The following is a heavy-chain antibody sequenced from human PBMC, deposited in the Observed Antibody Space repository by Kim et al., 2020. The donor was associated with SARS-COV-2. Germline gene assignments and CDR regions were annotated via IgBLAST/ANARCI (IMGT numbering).Heavy chain of an antibody. D-gene: IGHD4-17*01. CDR2: IIPIFGTA. CDR1: GGTFSSYA. Sequence: SVKVSCKASGGTFSSYAISWVRQAPGQGLEWMGGIIPIFGTANYAQKFQGRVTITADESTSTAYMELSSLRSEDTAVYYCARDGLGYGDYRYYYYGMDVWGQGTTVTVSS. CDR3: ARDGLGYGDYRYYYYGMDV. V-gene: IGHV1-69*13. J-gene: IGHJ6*02.